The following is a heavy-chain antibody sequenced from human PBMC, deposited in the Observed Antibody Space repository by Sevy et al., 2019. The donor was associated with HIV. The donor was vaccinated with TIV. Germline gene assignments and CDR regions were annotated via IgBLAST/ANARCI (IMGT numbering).Heavy chain of an antibody. CDR1: GGSITSLY. J-gene: IGHJ4*02. CDR2: VYYNGHI. D-gene: IGHD1-26*01. V-gene: IGHV4-59*08. CDR3: AGENAWGRGYS. Sequence: SETLSLTCTVSGGSITSLYWNWIRQPPDKGLEWIANVYYNGHINYNPSLKSRVTLSLDTSKNQFSLRLSSVTAADTAMYYCAGENAWGRGYSWGQGTLVTVS.